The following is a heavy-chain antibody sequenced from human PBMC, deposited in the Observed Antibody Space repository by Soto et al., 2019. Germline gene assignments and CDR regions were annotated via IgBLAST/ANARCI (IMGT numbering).Heavy chain of an antibody. J-gene: IGHJ4*02. D-gene: IGHD1-26*01. V-gene: IGHV1-46*01. CDR3: AREVTAGLGAGEY. CDR2: IHPNGDTT. CDR1: GYTFSDYY. Sequence: QVRLVQSGAEVKKPGASVKVSCKASGYTFSDYYMHWVRQAPVQGLEWMGIIHPNGDTTIYAQNFQGRFTMTRDTSTSTLYMELSGLTSEDTAVYYCAREVTAGLGAGEYWGQGTLVTVSS.